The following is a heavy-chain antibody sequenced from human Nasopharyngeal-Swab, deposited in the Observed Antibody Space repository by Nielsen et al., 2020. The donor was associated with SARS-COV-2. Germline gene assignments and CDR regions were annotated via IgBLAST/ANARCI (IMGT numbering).Heavy chain of an antibody. CDR2: IIPSSGTA. Sequence: WVRQAPGQGLEWMGGIIPSSGTANYAQKFQGRVTITADESSGIVYMEVSGLRSEDSAVYYCAREGGYSSGWYFRYWGQGTRVTVSS. D-gene: IGHD6-13*01. J-gene: IGHJ4*02. V-gene: IGHV1-69*01. CDR3: AREGGYSSGWYFRY.